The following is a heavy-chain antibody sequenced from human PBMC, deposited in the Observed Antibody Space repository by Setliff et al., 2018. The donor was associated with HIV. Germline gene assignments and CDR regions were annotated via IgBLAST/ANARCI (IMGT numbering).Heavy chain of an antibody. D-gene: IGHD3-10*01. CDR3: ARHRQISDWFDP. CDR1: GGSITRTPYY. CDR2: IYHTGIT. Sequence: SETLSLTCTVSGGSITRTPYYWGWIRQPPGKGLEWIGSIYHTGITYDNASFTNGVLISIDTSKNRFSLTMTSVTAADTAVYYCARHRQISDWFDPWGQGILVTVSS. J-gene: IGHJ5*02. V-gene: IGHV4-39*01.